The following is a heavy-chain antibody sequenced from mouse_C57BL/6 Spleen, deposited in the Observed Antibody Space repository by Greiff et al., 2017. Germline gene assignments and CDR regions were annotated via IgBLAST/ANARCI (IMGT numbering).Heavy chain of an antibody. J-gene: IGHJ4*01. CDR3: AREECTTVVEKDAMDY. D-gene: IGHD1-1*01. CDR1: GYTFTSYG. Sequence: QVQLQQSGAELAGPGASVKLSCKASGYTFTSYGISGVKPRTGQGLEWIGEIYPRGGKSYYNEQIKGKATLTADKSSSTAYKELRSLKSEDSEVYFCAREECTTVVEKDAMDYWGQGTTVTVSS. V-gene: IGHV1-81*01. CDR2: IYPRGGKS.